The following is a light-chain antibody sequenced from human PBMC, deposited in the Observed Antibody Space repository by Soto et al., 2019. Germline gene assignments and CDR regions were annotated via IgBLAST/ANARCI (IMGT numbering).Light chain of an antibody. Sequence: IPLTQSPSSLSASVGDRVTVTCRASQDINKFLAWFQQKPEKAPNLLIFSASTLQSAVPSRFSGGGSGTDFTLTIDSLQPEDFATYYCQQLKTYPYTFGQGTKLEIK. CDR1: QDINKF. J-gene: IGKJ2*01. CDR2: SAS. V-gene: IGKV1-9*01. CDR3: QQLKTYPYT.